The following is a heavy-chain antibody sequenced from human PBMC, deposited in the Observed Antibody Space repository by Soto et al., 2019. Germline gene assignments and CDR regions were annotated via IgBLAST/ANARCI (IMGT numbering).Heavy chain of an antibody. Sequence: QVQLVQSGAEVKKPGSSVKVSCKASGGTFSSYTISWVRQAPGQGLEWMGRIIPVLGIANYAQNFQGRVTIPADKSTSTAYMELSSLRSDDTAVYYCARVSSYGGYLGYFDSWGQGTLVTVSS. CDR1: GGTFSSYT. CDR3: ARVSSYGGYLGYFDS. CDR2: IIPVLGIA. V-gene: IGHV1-69*02. J-gene: IGHJ4*02. D-gene: IGHD1-26*01.